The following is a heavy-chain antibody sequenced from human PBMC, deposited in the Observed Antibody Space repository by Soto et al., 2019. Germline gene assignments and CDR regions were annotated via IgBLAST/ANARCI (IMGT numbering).Heavy chain of an antibody. CDR1: GLTLSSFA. J-gene: IGHJ4*02. D-gene: IGHD3-3*01. V-gene: IGHV3-23*01. CDR2: IKAGDTST. CDR3: ALPAEGVVHRFDY. Sequence: EVQLLESGGGFVQPGGSLRLSCVASGLTLSSFAMNWVRQVPGKGLEWVSVIKAGDTSTIYADSVKGRFTLSRDNSKNTVYLQMSSLRGEDTALYYCALPAEGVVHRFDYWGQGTLVSVSS.